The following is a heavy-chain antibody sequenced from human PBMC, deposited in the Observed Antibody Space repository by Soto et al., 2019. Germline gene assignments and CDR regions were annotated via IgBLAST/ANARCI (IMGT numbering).Heavy chain of an antibody. CDR2: IYYSGST. J-gene: IGHJ3*02. CDR3: ARDTSGVVVVAAREAFDI. CDR1: GGSISGGGYC. Sequence: SETLSLTCSVSGGSISGGGYCWSWIRQHPGKGLEWIGYIYYSGSTYYNPSLKSRVTISVDTSKNQFSLKLSSVTAADTAVYYCARDTSGVVVVAAREAFDIWGQGTMVTVSS. V-gene: IGHV4-31*03. D-gene: IGHD2-15*01.